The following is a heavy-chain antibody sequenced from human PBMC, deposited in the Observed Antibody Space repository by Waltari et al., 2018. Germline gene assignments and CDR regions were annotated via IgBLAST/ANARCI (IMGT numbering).Heavy chain of an antibody. CDR1: GFPFSSPW. J-gene: IGHJ4*02. D-gene: IGHD4-17*01. Sequence: EVQLVVSGGGLVQPGGSLSLPCPASGFPFSSPWMTWVRQAPGKGLEWLANIKEDGSESYYGDSVKGRFTISRDNTKNSLYLQMNSLRVEDTAVYYCARADYGGTADYDYWGQGTQVTVSS. V-gene: IGHV3-7*04. CDR3: ARADYGGTADYDY. CDR2: IKEDGSES.